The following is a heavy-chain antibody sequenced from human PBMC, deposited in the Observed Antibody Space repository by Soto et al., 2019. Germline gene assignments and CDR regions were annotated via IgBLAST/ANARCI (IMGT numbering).Heavy chain of an antibody. V-gene: IGHV3-74*01. J-gene: IGHJ6*03. D-gene: IGHD2-15*01. CDR3: ARGYCSGGSCTRNTYYYYMDV. CDR2: INSDGSST. CDR1: GFTFSSYW. Sequence: PGGSLRLSCAASGFTFSSYWMHWVRQAPGKGLVWVSRINSDGSSTSYADSVKGRFTISRDNAKNTLYLQMNSLRAEDTAVYYCARGYCSGGSCTRNTYYYYMDVWGKGT.